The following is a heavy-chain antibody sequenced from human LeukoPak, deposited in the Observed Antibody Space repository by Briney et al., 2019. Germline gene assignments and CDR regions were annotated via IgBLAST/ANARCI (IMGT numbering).Heavy chain of an antibody. CDR3: ARVRIAAAGTENYYYYYGMDV. V-gene: IGHV1-2*04. D-gene: IGHD6-13*01. Sequence: ASVKVSCKASGYTFTGYYMHWVRQAPGQGLEWMGWINPNSGGTNYAQKFQGWVTMTRDTSISTAYMELSRLRSDDTAVYYCARVRIAAAGTENYYYYYGMDVWGQGTTVTVSS. CDR1: GYTFTGYY. CDR2: INPNSGGT. J-gene: IGHJ6*02.